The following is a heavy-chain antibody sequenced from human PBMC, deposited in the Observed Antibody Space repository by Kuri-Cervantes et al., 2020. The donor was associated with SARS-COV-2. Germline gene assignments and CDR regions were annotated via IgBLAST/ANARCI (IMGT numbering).Heavy chain of an antibody. D-gene: IGHD1-1*01. Sequence: ASVKVSCKASGYTFSSHAISWVRQAPGQGLEWIGWISTYNGDTQYAQKFQGRVIMTTDTSTTTVFMDLWDLTFDYTAVYYCTRLNLESGDTKFDPWGQGIPVTVSS. V-gene: IGHV1-18*04. CDR3: TRLNLESGDTKFDP. J-gene: IGHJ5*02. CDR1: GYTFSSHA. CDR2: ISTYNGDT.